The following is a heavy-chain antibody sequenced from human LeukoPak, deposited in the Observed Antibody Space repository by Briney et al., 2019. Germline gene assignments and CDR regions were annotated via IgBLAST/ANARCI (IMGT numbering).Heavy chain of an antibody. CDR3: GRYNYGSGRMEY. J-gene: IGHJ4*02. Sequence: GGSLRLSCAASGFTFDAFDMTWVRQGLGKGLEWISFINTRGNTVYYAQSVEGRFAISRDNAENSLYLQMNSLRAEDTAVYFCGRYNYGSGRMEYWGQGTLVTVAS. D-gene: IGHD3-10*01. V-gene: IGHV3-48*03. CDR1: GFTFDAFD. CDR2: INTRGNTV.